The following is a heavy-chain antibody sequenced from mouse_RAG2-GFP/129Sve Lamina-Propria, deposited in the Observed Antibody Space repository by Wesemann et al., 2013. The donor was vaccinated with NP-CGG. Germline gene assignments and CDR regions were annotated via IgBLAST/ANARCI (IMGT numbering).Heavy chain of an antibody. CDR3: ARNGYGSSYWYFDV. CDR2: IYPGSGNT. Sequence: QVQLQQPGTELVKPGASVKISCKASGYSFTSYYIHWVKQRPGQGLEWIARIYPGSGNTYYNEKFKGKATLTAEKSSSTAYMQLSSLTSEDSAVYFCARNGYGSSYWYFDVWGTGTTVTVSS. D-gene: IGHD1-1*01. J-gene: IGHJ1*03. V-gene: IGHV1-76*01. CDR1: GYSFTSYY.